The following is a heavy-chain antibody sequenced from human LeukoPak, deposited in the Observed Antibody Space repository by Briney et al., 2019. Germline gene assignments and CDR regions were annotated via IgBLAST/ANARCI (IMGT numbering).Heavy chain of an antibody. CDR3: ARHWASGSYGDN. CDR1: GGSLSSSSYY. Sequence: SETLSLTCTVSGGSLSSSSYYWGWIRQPPGKGLEWVGSISYSGSTYSNPSLKSRVTISVDTPKNQCSLRISSVSAPDTRAYFCARHWASGSYGDNWGQGTLVTVSS. CDR2: ISYSGST. V-gene: IGHV4-39*01. J-gene: IGHJ4*01. D-gene: IGHD5-18*01.